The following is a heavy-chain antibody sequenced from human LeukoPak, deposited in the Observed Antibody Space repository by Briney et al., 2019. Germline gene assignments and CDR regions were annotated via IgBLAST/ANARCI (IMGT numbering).Heavy chain of an antibody. V-gene: IGHV3-21*04. CDR1: GFTFSSYS. CDR2: ISSSSSYI. J-gene: IGHJ4*02. Sequence: TGGSLRLSCAASGFTFSSYSMNWVRQAPGKGLEWVSSISSSSSYIYYADSVKGRFTISRDNAKNSLYLQMNSLRAEDTAVYYCARRRDSGSLQHFDYWGQGTLVTVSS. CDR3: ARRRDSGSLQHFDY. D-gene: IGHD1-26*01.